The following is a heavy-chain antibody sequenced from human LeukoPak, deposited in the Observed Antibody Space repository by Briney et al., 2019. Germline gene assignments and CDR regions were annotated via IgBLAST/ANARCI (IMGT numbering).Heavy chain of an antibody. V-gene: IGHV3-23*01. Sequence: GGSLRLSCAASGFTFSSYAMSWVRQAPGKGLEWVSAISGSGGSTYYADSVKGRFTISRDNSKNTLYLQMNSLRAEDTAVYYCAKAQRVYCSSTSCPRYFDYWGQGTLVTVSS. CDR1: GFTFSSYA. CDR2: ISGSGGST. J-gene: IGHJ4*02. D-gene: IGHD2-2*01. CDR3: AKAQRVYCSSTSCPRYFDY.